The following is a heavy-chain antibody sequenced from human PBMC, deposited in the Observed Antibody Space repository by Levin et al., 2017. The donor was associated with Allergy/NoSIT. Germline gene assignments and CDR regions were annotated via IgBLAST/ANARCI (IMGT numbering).Heavy chain of an antibody. CDR3: ARVARALRYFELDY. J-gene: IGHJ4*02. CDR1: GFTFSDYY. D-gene: IGHD3-9*01. CDR2: ISSSSSYT. Sequence: GESLKISCAASGFTFSDYYMSWIRQAPGKGLEWVSYISSSSSYTNYADSVKGRFTISRDNAKNSLYLQMNSLRAEDTAVYYCARVARALRYFELDYWGQGTLVTVSS. V-gene: IGHV3-11*05.